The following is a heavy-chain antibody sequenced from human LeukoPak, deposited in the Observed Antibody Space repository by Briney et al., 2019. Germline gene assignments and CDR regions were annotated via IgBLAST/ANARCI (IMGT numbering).Heavy chain of an antibody. V-gene: IGHV3-30*18. CDR1: GFTFSSYG. CDR3: AKDRVLAAAGTLWFDY. Sequence: PGGSLRLSCAASGFTFSSYGMHWVRQAPGKGLEWVAVISYDGSNKYYADSVKGRFTISRDNSKNTLYLQMNSLRAEDTAVYYCAKDRVLAAAGTLWFDYWGQGTLVTVSS. CDR2: ISYDGSNK. J-gene: IGHJ4*02. D-gene: IGHD6-13*01.